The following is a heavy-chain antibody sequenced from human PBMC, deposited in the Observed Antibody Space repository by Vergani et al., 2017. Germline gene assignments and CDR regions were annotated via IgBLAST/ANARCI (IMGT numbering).Heavy chain of an antibody. CDR1: GFDFSSYI. D-gene: IGHD3-22*01. V-gene: IGHV3-48*01. CDR3: ARAAYFYDSSVYYTVIDY. J-gene: IGHJ4*02. Sequence: QLVESGGGWVQPGGSLRLSCVVSGFDFSSYIMNWVRQAPGKGLGWVSFVSTGTKSQSYAESVKGRFTISRDSAKNSLYLQMNSLRAEDTAVYYCARAAYFYDSSVYYTVIDYWGQGTLVTVSS. CDR2: VSTGTKSQ.